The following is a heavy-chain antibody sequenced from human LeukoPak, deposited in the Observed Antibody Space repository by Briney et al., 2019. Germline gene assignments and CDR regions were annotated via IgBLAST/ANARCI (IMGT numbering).Heavy chain of an antibody. V-gene: IGHV3-23*01. CDR3: AKDPLYYYDSSGYY. CDR2: ISGSGGST. D-gene: IGHD3-22*01. Sequence: GGSLRLSCAASGFTFSSYAMSWVRQAPGKGLEWVSAISGSGGSTYYADSVKGRFTISRDNSKNTLYLQMNSLRVEDTAVYYCAKDPLYYYDSSGYYWGQGTLVTVSS. CDR1: GFTFSSYA. J-gene: IGHJ4*02.